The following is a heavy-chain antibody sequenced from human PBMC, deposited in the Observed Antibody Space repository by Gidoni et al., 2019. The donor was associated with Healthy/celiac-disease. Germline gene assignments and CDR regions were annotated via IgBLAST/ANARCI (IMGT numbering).Heavy chain of an antibody. V-gene: IGHV3-30*18. CDR3: AKDSGSYRGFDY. D-gene: IGHD1-26*01. CDR2: ISYDGSNK. J-gene: IGHJ4*02. CDR1: GFTFSSYG. Sequence: QVQLVESGGGVVQPGRSLRLSCAASGFTFSSYGMHWVRQAPGKGLEWVAVISYDGSNKYYADSVKGRFTISRDNSKNTLYLQMNSLRAEDTAVYYCAKDSGSYRGFDYWGQGTLVTVSS.